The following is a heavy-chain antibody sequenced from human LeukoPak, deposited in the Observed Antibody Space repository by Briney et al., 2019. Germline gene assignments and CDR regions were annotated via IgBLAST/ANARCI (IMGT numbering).Heavy chain of an antibody. CDR3: AELGITMIGGV. Sequence: GGSLRLSCAASGFTFSHYNMNWVRQAPGKGLEWVSSITTSSSHIYYADSVKGRFTISRDNARNSLYLQMNSLRAEDTAVYYCAELGITMIGGVWGKGPTVTISS. J-gene: IGHJ6*04. D-gene: IGHD3-10*02. CDR1: GFTFSHYN. V-gene: IGHV3-21*01. CDR2: ITTSSSHI.